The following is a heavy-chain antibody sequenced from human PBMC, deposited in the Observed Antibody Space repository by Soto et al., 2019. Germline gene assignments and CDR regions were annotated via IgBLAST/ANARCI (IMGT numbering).Heavy chain of an antibody. D-gene: IGHD1-26*01. CDR2: IRETGNT. V-gene: IGHV3-23*01. Sequence: EVQILQSGGGLEQPGGSLRLSCAASGFTFSNYAMSWIRQAPGKGLEWVSTIRETGNTYYADSVRGRFATSRDNSENTLYLQMGSLRAEDTAVYYCEKQQMGVIRALDYWGQGTLVTVSS. CDR1: GFTFSNYA. CDR3: EKQQMGVIRALDY. J-gene: IGHJ4*02.